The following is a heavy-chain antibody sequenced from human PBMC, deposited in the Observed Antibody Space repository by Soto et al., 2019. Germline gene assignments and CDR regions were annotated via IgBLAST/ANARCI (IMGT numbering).Heavy chain of an antibody. Sequence: GESLKISCKGSGYSFTSYWIGWVRQMPGKGLEWMGIIYPGDSDTRYSPSFQGQVTISADKSISTAYLQWSSLKASDTAMYYCARLSGWNPPGLGDNWFDPWGQGTLVTVSS. CDR2: IYPGDSDT. J-gene: IGHJ5*02. CDR3: ARLSGWNPPGLGDNWFDP. D-gene: IGHD6-19*01. CDR1: GYSFTSYW. V-gene: IGHV5-51*01.